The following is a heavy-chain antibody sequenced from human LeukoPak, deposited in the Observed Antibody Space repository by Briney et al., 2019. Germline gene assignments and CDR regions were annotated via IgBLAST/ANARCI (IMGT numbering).Heavy chain of an antibody. Sequence: GGSLRLSCTASGFTFSGYDMSWVRQAPGKGLEWVSGLSDTGTATYYADSVKGRFSISRDNSNYTLHLQMNSLRAEDTAVFYCAKFKGHYYYDSSGYCDNWGQGTLVTVSS. CDR3: AKFKGHYYYDSSGYCDN. CDR2: LSDTGTAT. J-gene: IGHJ4*02. CDR1: GFTFSGYD. D-gene: IGHD3-22*01. V-gene: IGHV3-23*01.